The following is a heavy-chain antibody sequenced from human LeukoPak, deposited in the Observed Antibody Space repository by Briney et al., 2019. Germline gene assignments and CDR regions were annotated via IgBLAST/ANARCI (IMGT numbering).Heavy chain of an antibody. V-gene: IGHV4-61*02. D-gene: IGHD3-10*01. CDR2: IYTSGST. CDR1: GGSISSGSYY. Sequence: KSSETLSLTCTVSGGSISSGSYYWSWIRQPAGKGLEWIGRIYTSGSTNYNPSLKSRVTISVDTSKNQFSLKLSSVTAADTAVYYCARDGGSGSYPSFDYWGQGTLVTVSS. CDR3: ARDGGSGSYPSFDY. J-gene: IGHJ4*02.